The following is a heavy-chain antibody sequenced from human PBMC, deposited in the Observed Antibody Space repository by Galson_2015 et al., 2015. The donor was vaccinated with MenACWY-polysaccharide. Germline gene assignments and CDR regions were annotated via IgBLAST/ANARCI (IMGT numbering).Heavy chain of an antibody. Sequence: SLRLSCAASGFTFDDYAMHWVRQAPGKGLEWVSALSGNSASRGYADSVKGRFTTSRDNAKKSLYLQTNNLRPEDTALYYCAKENYHYGLDVWGQGTTVTVSS. V-gene: IGHV3-9*01. CDR3: AKENYHYGLDV. CDR1: GFTFDDYA. CDR2: LSGNSASR. J-gene: IGHJ6*02.